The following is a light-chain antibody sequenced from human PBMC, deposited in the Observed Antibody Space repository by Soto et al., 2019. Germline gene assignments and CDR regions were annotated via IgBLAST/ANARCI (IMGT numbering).Light chain of an antibody. J-gene: IGKJ5*01. CDR3: QKYDNLPIT. V-gene: IGKV1-33*01. Sequence: DIQMTQSPSSLSASVGDRVSITCQASQDIRNYLNWYQQKPGKAPKLLIYDASSLETGVPSRFSGSGSGTDFTFTISSLQPEDIATYYCQKYDNLPITFGQGTRLEIK. CDR1: QDIRNY. CDR2: DAS.